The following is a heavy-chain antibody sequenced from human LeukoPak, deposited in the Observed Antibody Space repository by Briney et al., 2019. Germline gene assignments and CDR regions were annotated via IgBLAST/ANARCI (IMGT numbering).Heavy chain of an antibody. D-gene: IGHD3-22*01. V-gene: IGHV4-30-2*01. J-gene: IGHJ4*02. CDR1: GGSISSGGYS. Sequence: SETLSLTCAVSGGSISSGGYSWSWIRQPPGKGLEWIGYIYHSGSTYYNPSLKSQVTISVDRSKNQFSLKLSSVTAADTAVYYCARNYDSSGYYYFDYWGQGTLVTVSS. CDR2: IYHSGST. CDR3: ARNYDSSGYYYFDY.